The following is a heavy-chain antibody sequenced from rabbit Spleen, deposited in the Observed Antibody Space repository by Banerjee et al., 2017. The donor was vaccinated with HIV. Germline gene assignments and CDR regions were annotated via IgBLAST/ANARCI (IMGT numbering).Heavy chain of an antibody. D-gene: IGHD4-2*01. V-gene: IGHV1S40*01. CDR3: ARIYVGSGLNMDL. J-gene: IGHJ4*01. CDR2: IYGGDGRT. Sequence: QSLEESGGDLVKPGASLTLTCKASGFSLSNNYVMSWVRQAPGKGLEWIGYIYGGDGRTYYASWAKGRFTISKTSSTTVTLQMTSLTAADTATYFCARIYVGSGLNMDLWGQGTLVTVS. CDR1: GFSLSNNYV.